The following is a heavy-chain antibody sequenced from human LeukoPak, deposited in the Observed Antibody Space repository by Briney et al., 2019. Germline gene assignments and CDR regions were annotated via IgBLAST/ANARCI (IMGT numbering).Heavy chain of an antibody. J-gene: IGHJ5*02. V-gene: IGHV3-30-3*01. CDR1: GFTFSSYA. D-gene: IGHD3-22*01. CDR2: ISYDGSNK. Sequence: PGGSLTLSCAASGFTFSSYAMHWVRQAPGKGLEWVAVISYDGSNKYYADSVKGRFTISRDNSKNTLYLQMNSLRAEDTAVYYCARDYGSSGYLNWFDPWGQGTLVTVSS. CDR3: ARDYGSSGYLNWFDP.